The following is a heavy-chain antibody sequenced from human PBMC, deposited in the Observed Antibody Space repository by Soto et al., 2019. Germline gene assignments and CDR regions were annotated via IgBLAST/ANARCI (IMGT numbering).Heavy chain of an antibody. CDR1: GGSISSGGYY. V-gene: IGHV4-31*03. J-gene: IGHJ5*02. D-gene: IGHD3-16*01. CDR3: ARDVSSLRGGENWFDP. Sequence: SETLSLTCTVSGGSISSGGYYWSWIRQHPGKGLEWIGYIYYSGSTYYNPSLKSRVTISVDTSKNQFSLKLSSVTAADTAVYYCARDVSSLRGGENWFDPWGQGTLVTVSS. CDR2: IYYSGST.